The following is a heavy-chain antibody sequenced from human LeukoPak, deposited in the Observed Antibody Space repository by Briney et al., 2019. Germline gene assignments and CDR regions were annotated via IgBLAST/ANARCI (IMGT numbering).Heavy chain of an antibody. V-gene: IGHV3-15*01. CDR2: IKSKTDGGTT. D-gene: IGHD3-10*01. Sequence: GGSLRLPCAASGFTVSSNYMSWVRQAPGKGLEWVGRIKSKTDGGTTDYAAPVKGRFTISRDDSKNTLYLQMNSLKTEDTAVYYCTTDSEFGDWGYFDLWGRGTLVTVSS. CDR1: GFTVSSNY. J-gene: IGHJ2*01. CDR3: TTDSEFGDWGYFDL.